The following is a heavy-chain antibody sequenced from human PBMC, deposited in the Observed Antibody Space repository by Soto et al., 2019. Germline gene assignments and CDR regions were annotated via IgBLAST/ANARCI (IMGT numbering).Heavy chain of an antibody. V-gene: IGHV3-43*01. Sequence: GGSLRLSCAASGFTFDDYTMHWVRQAPGKGLEWVSLISWDGGSTYYADSVKGRFTISRDNSKNSLYLQMNSLRTEDTALYYCAKDITPRSYYYYYGMDVWGQGTTVTV. CDR1: GFTFDDYT. CDR2: ISWDGGST. CDR3: AKDITPRSYYYYYGMDV. J-gene: IGHJ6*02. D-gene: IGHD1-20*01.